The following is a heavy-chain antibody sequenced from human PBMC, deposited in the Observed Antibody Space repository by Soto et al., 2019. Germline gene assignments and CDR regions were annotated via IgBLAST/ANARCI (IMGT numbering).Heavy chain of an antibody. D-gene: IGHD6-13*01. Sequence: PGGSLRLSCAASGFTFSGSAMHWVRQASGKGLEWVGRIRSKANSYATAYAASVKGRFTISRDDSKNAAYLQMNSLKTEDTAVYYCTSQGIAASLRPYWGQGTLVTVSS. V-gene: IGHV3-73*01. CDR2: IRSKANSYAT. J-gene: IGHJ4*02. CDR3: TSQGIAASLRPY. CDR1: GFTFSGSA.